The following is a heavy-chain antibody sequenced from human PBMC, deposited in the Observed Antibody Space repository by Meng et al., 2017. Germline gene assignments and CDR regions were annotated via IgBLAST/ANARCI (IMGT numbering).Heavy chain of an antibody. CDR2: ISYDGSNK. D-gene: IGHD3-22*01. Sequence: GGSLKISCAASGFTFSSYAMHWVRQAPGKGLEWVAVISYDGSNKYYADSVKGRFTISRDNSKNTLYLQMNSLRAEDTAVYYCARDQVDYYDSSGYSDYWGQGTLVTVSS. CDR3: ARDQVDYYDSSGYSDY. V-gene: IGHV3-30*04. CDR1: GFTFSSYA. J-gene: IGHJ4*02.